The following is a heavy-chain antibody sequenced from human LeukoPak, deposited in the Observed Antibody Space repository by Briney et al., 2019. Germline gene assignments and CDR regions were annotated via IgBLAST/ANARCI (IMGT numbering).Heavy chain of an antibody. V-gene: IGHV1-69*04. Sequence: VKVSCKASGYPFISTGINWLRQAPGQGLEWMGKVIPILGTANYAQKFQGRVTISADKSTSTAYMELSSLRSEDTAVYYCARARLSYSDISGYASWGQGTLVTVSS. CDR2: VIPILGTA. D-gene: IGHD3-22*01. J-gene: IGHJ5*02. CDR1: GYPFISTG. CDR3: ARARLSYSDISGYAS.